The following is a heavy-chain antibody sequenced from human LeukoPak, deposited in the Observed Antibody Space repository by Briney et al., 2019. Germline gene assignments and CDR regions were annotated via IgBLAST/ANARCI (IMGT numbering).Heavy chain of an antibody. D-gene: IGHD7-27*01. CDR3: AKATGDGGTFHY. CDR2: IWNDGSNK. Sequence: PGRSLRLSCAASGFIFSVYGMHWVRQSPGKGLEWVAVIWNDGSNKYYADSVKGRFTISRDNSKNTLFLQMSSLRAEDTAVYYCAKATGDGGTFHYWGQGTLVTVSS. V-gene: IGHV3-33*06. CDR1: GFIFSVYG. J-gene: IGHJ4*02.